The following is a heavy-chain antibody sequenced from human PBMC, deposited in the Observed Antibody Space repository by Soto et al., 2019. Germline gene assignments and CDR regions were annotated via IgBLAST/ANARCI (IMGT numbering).Heavy chain of an antibody. CDR3: ARSSRYQYDSSEGNFDY. V-gene: IGHV4-4*02. J-gene: IGHJ4*02. CDR1: GVSISSNNW. Sequence: QVQLQESGPGLVKPSGTLSLTCAVSGVSISSNNWWSWVRQPPGKGLEWIGEMYHTGSTNYNPSLKSRVTISVDKSTTHFSLELNSATAADTAVYYCARSSRYQYDSSEGNFDYWGQGTLVTVSS. CDR2: MYHTGST. D-gene: IGHD3-22*01.